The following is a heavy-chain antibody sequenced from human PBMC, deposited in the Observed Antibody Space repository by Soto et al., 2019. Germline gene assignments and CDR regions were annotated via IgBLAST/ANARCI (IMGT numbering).Heavy chain of an antibody. CDR2: ISYDGRNK. V-gene: IGHV3-30*18. CDR3: AKDINGDSSYYGMDV. J-gene: IGHJ6*02. D-gene: IGHD4-17*01. Sequence: QVQLVESGGGVVQPGRSLRLSCAASGFTFSSYGMHWVRQAPGKGLEWVAVISYDGRNKYYADSVKGRFTISRDNSKNTLYLQMNSLRGDDTAVYYCAKDINGDSSYYGMDVWGQGTTVTVSS. CDR1: GFTFSSYG.